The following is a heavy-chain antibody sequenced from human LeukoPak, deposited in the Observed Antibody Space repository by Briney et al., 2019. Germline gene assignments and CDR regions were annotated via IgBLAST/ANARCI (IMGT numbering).Heavy chain of an antibody. CDR3: ARRVSSSGFDAFDV. CDR2: IYPGDSDT. D-gene: IGHD5-12*01. Sequence: GESLKISCKGSGYSFTSYWIGWVRQKPGKGLEWMGGIYPGDSDTRYSPSFQGQVTMSADKSISTAYLQWSSLKASDTAMYYCARRVSSSGFDAFDVWGQGTMVTVSS. CDR1: GYSFTSYW. J-gene: IGHJ3*01. V-gene: IGHV5-51*01.